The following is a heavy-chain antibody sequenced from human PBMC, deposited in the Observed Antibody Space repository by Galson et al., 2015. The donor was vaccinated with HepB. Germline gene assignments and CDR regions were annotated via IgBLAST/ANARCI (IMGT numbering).Heavy chain of an antibody. CDR1: GFTLSKYG. CDR3: ARVDGGNSGPGDY. V-gene: IGHV3-33*07. CDR2: IWYDGNNK. D-gene: IGHD4-23*01. Sequence: SLRLSCAASGFTLSKYGMYWVRQAPGKGLEWLALIWYDGNNKSYADSVKGRFTTSRDNSNNALYLQMNSLRAEDTAVYYCARVDGGNSGPGDYWGQGTLVTVSS. J-gene: IGHJ4*02.